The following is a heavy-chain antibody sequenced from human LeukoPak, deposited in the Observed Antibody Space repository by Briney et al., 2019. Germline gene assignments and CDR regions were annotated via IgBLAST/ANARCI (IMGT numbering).Heavy chain of an antibody. CDR1: GFTFDDYP. CDR3: AKGMYYYDSSGYSSPIDY. V-gene: IGHV3-43*01. Sequence: GGSLRLSCAASGFTFDDYPMHWVRQGPGKGLEWVSLINWDGGRTYYVDSVKGRFTISRDNSKNSLYLQMNSLRTEDTAFYYCAKGMYYYDSSGYSSPIDYWGQGTLVTVSS. J-gene: IGHJ4*02. D-gene: IGHD3-22*01. CDR2: INWDGGRT.